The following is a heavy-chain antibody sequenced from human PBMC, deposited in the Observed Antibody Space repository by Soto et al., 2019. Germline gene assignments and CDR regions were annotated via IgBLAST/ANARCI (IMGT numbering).Heavy chain of an antibody. CDR2: ISGSGAST. D-gene: IGHD3-22*01. Sequence: GGSLRLSCAASGFAFRSYTMSWVRQAPGKGLEWVSGISGSGASTHYVDSVKGRFTISRDNSKNTLNLQMNSLRAEDTAVYYCAKGLHYYDDTGYSYFDYWGQGTLVAVSS. CDR1: GFAFRSYT. V-gene: IGHV3-23*01. CDR3: AKGLHYYDDTGYSYFDY. J-gene: IGHJ4*02.